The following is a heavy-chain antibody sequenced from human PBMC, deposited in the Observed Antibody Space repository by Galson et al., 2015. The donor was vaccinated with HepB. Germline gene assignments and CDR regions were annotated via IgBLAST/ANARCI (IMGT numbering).Heavy chain of an antibody. CDR3: AKELDYGGRPFDY. CDR1: GFTFSSYA. J-gene: IGHJ4*02. D-gene: IGHD4-23*01. Sequence: SLRLSCAASGFTFSSYAMSWVRQAPGKGLEWVSAISGSGGSTYYADSVKGRFTISRDNSKNTLYLQMNSLRAEDTAVDYCAKELDYGGRPFDYWGQGTLVTVSS. V-gene: IGHV3-23*01. CDR2: ISGSGGST.